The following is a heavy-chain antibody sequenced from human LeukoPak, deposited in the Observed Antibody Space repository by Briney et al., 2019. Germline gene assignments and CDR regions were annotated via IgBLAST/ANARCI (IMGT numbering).Heavy chain of an antibody. CDR2: ISYDGSNK. Sequence: PGRSLRLSCAASGFTFSSYAMHWVRQAPGKGLEWVAVISYDGSNKYYADSVKGRFTISRDNSKNTLYLQTNSLRAEDTAVYYCARVMYSSGWSFDYWGQGTLVTVSS. V-gene: IGHV3-30*04. D-gene: IGHD6-19*01. CDR1: GFTFSSYA. J-gene: IGHJ4*02. CDR3: ARVMYSSGWSFDY.